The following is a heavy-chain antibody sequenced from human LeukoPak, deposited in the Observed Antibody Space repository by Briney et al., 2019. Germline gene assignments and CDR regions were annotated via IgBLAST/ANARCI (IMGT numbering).Heavy chain of an antibody. CDR2: ISSSSSYI. CDR1: GFTFSSYS. J-gene: IGHJ4*02. CDR3: ARARDGYDY. V-gene: IGHV3-21*01. Sequence: GGSLRLSCAASGFTFSSYSMNWVRQAPGKGLEWVSSISSSSSYIYHADSVKGRFTISRDNAKNSLYLQMNSLRAEDTAVYYCARARDGYDYWGQGTLVTVSS. D-gene: IGHD5-24*01.